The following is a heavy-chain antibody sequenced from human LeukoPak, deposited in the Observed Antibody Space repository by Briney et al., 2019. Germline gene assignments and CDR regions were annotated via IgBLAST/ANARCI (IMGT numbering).Heavy chain of an antibody. D-gene: IGHD2-2*01. J-gene: IGHJ5*02. CDR1: GYSISSGYH. CDR2: IYHSGST. Sequence: PSETLSLTCAVSGYSISSGYHWGWIRQPPGKGLEWIGSIYHSGSTYYNPSLKSRVTISVDTSKNQFSLKLSSVTAADTAVYYCARENCSSTSCYFHSYNWFDPWGQGTLVTVSS. CDR3: ARENCSSTSCYFHSYNWFDP. V-gene: IGHV4-38-2*02.